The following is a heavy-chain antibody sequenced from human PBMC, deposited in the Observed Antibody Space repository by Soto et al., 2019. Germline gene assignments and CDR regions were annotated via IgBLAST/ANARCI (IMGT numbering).Heavy chain of an antibody. CDR1: GFTFSSYG. J-gene: IGHJ5*02. CDR2: IWYDGSNK. D-gene: IGHD1-1*01. Sequence: GGSLRLSCAASGFTFSSYGMHWVRQAPGKGLEWVAVIWYDGSNKYYADSVKGRFTISRDNSKNTLYLQMNSLRAEDTAVYYCARETSRFSTGAALFEPWAQRNFVIIS. V-gene: IGHV3-33*01. CDR3: ARETSRFSTGAALFEP.